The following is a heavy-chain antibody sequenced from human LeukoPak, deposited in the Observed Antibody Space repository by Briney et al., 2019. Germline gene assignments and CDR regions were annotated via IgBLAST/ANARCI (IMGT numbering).Heavy chain of an antibody. CDR2: IYYSGST. J-gene: IGHJ4*02. CDR1: GGSISSSSYS. CDR3: ARENEGAYFDY. D-gene: IGHD1-1*01. V-gene: IGHV4-30-4*07. Sequence: SETLSLTCTVSGGSISSSSYSWSWIRQPPGKGLEWIGYIYYSGSTYYNPSLKSRVTISVDTSKNQFSLKLSSVTAADTAVYYCARENEGAYFDYWGQGTLVTVSS.